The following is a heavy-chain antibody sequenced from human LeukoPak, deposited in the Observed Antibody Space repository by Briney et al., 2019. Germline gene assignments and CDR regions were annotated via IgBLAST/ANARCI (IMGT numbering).Heavy chain of an antibody. CDR3: AGTLVVSAPIDAFDI. CDR2: IYYSGST. V-gene: IGHV4-31*03. CDR1: GGSISSGGYY. D-gene: IGHD2-21*01. Sequence: SQTLSLTCTVSGGSISSGGYYWSWIRQHPGKGLEWIGYIYYSGSTYYNPSLKSRVTISVDTSKNQFSPKLSSVTAADTAVYYCAGTLVVSAPIDAFDIWGQGTMVTVSS. J-gene: IGHJ3*02.